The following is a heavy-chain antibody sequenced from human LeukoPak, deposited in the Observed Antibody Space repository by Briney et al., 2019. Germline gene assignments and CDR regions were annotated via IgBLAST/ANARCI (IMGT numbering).Heavy chain of an antibody. V-gene: IGHV4-39*07. CDR3: ARSDGYGLVGI. CDR1: GVSISSGSNY. Sequence: PSETLSLTCSVSGVSISSGSNYWGWIRQPPGKTLEWIGSIYSSGSTYYNPSLKSRVIILIDTAKNNFSLNLSSVTAADTAVYYCARSDGYGLVGIWGQGTMITVSS. J-gene: IGHJ3*02. CDR2: IYSSGST. D-gene: IGHD3-10*01.